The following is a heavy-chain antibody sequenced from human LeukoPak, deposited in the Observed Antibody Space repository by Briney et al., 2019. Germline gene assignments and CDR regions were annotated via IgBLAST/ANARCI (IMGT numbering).Heavy chain of an antibody. D-gene: IGHD6-13*01. CDR1: GFTFSSYG. CDR3: AKLGPTAAAGDY. Sequence: PGGSLRLSCAASGFTFSSYGMHWVRQAPGKGLEWVAVISYDGSNKYYADSVKGRFTISRDNSKNTLYLQMNSLRAEDTAVYYCAKLGPTAAAGDYWGQGTLVTVSS. J-gene: IGHJ4*02. V-gene: IGHV3-30*18. CDR2: ISYDGSNK.